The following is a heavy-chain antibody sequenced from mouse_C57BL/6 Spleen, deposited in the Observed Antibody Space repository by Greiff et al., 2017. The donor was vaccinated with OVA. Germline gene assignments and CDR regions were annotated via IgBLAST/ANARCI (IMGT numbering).Heavy chain of an antibody. V-gene: IGHV1-50*01. Sequence: VQLQQPGAELVKPGASVKLSCKASGYTFTSYWMQWVKQRPGQGLEWIGEIDPSDSYTNYNQKFKGKATLTVDTSSSTAYMQLSSLTSEDSAVYYGAREDGNRPDYAMDYWGQGTSVTVSS. D-gene: IGHD2-1*01. CDR2: IDPSDSYT. J-gene: IGHJ4*01. CDR1: GYTFTSYW. CDR3: AREDGNRPDYAMDY.